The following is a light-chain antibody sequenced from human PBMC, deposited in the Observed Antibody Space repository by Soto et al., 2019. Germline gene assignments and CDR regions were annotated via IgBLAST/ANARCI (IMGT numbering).Light chain of an antibody. V-gene: IGKV1-5*01. CDR2: DAS. Sequence: DIQMTQSPSTLSASVGDRVTITCRASQTINSWLAWYQQKPGKAPKVLIFDASSLKTGVPSRFSGSGSGTDFTLTISSLQAEDVAVYYCQQYYSIPYFGPGTKVDIK. CDR1: QTINSW. J-gene: IGKJ3*01. CDR3: QQYYSIPY.